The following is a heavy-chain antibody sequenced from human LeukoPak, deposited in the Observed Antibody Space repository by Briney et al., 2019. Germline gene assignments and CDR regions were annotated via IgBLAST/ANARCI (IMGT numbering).Heavy chain of an antibody. CDR2: ISNNGGYT. V-gene: IGHV3-23*01. D-gene: IGHD3-10*01. CDR1: GFTFSSSA. Sequence: GGSLRLSCAASGFTFSSSAMSWVRQAPGKGLEWVSAISNNGGYTYYADSVKGRFTISRDNSKNTLYLQMNSLRAEDTAVYYCAKVGRAPINWGQGTLVTVSS. J-gene: IGHJ4*02. CDR3: AKVGRAPIN.